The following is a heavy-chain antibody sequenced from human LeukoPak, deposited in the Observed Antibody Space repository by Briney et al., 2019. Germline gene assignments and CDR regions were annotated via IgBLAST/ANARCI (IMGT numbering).Heavy chain of an antibody. J-gene: IGHJ5*02. V-gene: IGHV1-2*02. Sequence: GASVKVSCKASGYTFTGDFIHWVRQAPGQGLEWMGWINSDSGGTNYARKIQGRVTMTRDTSISTAYMELSSLRSDDTAVFYCARGNIATRRGENWFDPWGQGTLVTVSS. D-gene: IGHD6-6*01. CDR3: ARGNIATRRGENWFDP. CDR1: GYTFTGDF. CDR2: INSDSGGT.